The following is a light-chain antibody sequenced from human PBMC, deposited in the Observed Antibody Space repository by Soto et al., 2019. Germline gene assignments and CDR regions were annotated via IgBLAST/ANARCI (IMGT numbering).Light chain of an antibody. V-gene: IGKV3-15*01. CDR3: QQYNNWLIT. CDR1: QSVRRN. J-gene: IGKJ5*01. CDR2: GAS. Sequence: EIVLTQSPGTLSLSPGERAALSCRASQSVRRNLAWYQQKPGQAPRLLIFGASTRATGIPARFSGSGSGTEFTLTISSLQSEDFAVYYCQQYNNWLITFGQGTRLEIK.